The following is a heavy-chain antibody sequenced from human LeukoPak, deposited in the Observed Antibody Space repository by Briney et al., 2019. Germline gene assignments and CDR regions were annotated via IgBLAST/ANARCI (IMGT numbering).Heavy chain of an antibody. CDR3: AKHGSGRYFDY. J-gene: IGHJ4*02. CDR2: ISDSGGKT. D-gene: IGHD6-19*01. V-gene: IGHV3-23*01. CDR1: GFTFSTFSNYG. Sequence: GGSLRLSCAASGFTFSTFSNYGMSWVRQAPGKGLEWVSAISDSGGKTYYADSMKGRFTIPRDNSKNTLYLQMNSLRAEGTAVYYCAKHGSGRYFDYWGQGTLVTVSS.